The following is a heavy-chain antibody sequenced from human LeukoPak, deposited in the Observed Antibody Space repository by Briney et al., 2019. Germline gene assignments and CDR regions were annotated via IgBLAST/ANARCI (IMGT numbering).Heavy chain of an antibody. Sequence: GGSLRLSCAASGFTFSSYDMHWVRQVTGKRLEWVSAIGIAGDTYYLDSVKGRFTISRDNAKNSLYLQMNSLRAEDTAVYYCARGERYSGYDSLGDYWGQGTLVTVSS. CDR3: ARGERYSGYDSLGDY. V-gene: IGHV3-13*04. CDR2: IGIAGDT. J-gene: IGHJ4*02. D-gene: IGHD5-12*01. CDR1: GFTFSSYD.